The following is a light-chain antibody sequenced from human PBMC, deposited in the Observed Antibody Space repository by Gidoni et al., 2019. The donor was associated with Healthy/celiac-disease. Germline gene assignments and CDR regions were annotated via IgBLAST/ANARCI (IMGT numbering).Light chain of an antibody. CDR3: QQYGSSSIT. V-gene: IGKV3-20*01. CDR2: GAS. Sequence: EIVLTQSPGTLSLSPGERATLSGRASQSVSSSYLAWYQQKPGQAPRLLIYGASSRATGIPARFSGRGSGTDFTLTISRLEPEYFAVYYCQQYGSSSITFGQGTRLEIQ. J-gene: IGKJ5*01. CDR1: QSVSSSY.